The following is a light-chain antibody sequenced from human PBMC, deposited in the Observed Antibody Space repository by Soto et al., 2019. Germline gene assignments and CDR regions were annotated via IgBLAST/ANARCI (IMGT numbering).Light chain of an antibody. V-gene: IGKV1-5*01. J-gene: IGKJ4*01. CDR1: QSISSW. CDR3: QQYNNWPLT. Sequence: DIQMTQSPSTLSASVGDRVTITCRASQSISSWLAWYQQKPGKAPKLLIYDASSLESVVPSRFSASGSGTEFTLTISSLQSEDFAVYYCQQYNNWPLTFGGGTKVDNK. CDR2: DAS.